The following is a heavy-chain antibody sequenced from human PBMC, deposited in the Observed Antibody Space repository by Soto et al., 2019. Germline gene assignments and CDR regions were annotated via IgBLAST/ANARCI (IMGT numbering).Heavy chain of an antibody. Sequence: SETLSLTCAVSGGSISSGGYSWSWIRQPPGKGLEWIGYIYHSGSTYYNPSLKSRVTISVDRSKNQFSLKLSSVTAADTAVYYCARSRCWSGCYHDYWGQGTRVTVS. CDR1: GGSISSGGYS. CDR3: ARSRCWSGCYHDY. J-gene: IGHJ4*02. D-gene: IGHD3-3*01. V-gene: IGHV4-30-2*01. CDR2: IYHSGST.